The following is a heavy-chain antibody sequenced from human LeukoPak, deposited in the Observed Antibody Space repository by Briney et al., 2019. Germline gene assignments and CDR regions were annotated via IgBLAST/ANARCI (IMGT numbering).Heavy chain of an antibody. CDR3: ARDLYRRFGYYYYYYMDV. V-gene: IGHV1-69*05. CDR1: GGTFSSYA. CDR2: IIPIFGTA. Sequence: SVKVSCKASGGTFSSYAISWVRQAPGQGLEWMGRIIPIFGTANYAQKFQGRVTITTDESTSTAYMELSSLRSEDTAVYYCARDLYRRFGYYYYYYMDVWGKGTTVTVSS. D-gene: IGHD3-10*01. J-gene: IGHJ6*03.